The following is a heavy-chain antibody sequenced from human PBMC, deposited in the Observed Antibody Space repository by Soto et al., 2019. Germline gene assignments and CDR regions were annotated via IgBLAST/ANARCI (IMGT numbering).Heavy chain of an antibody. CDR1: GFTFTSNS. D-gene: IGHD2-21*02. CDR2: ITSSSTTI. Sequence: GGSLRLSCAASGFTFTSNSTNWVRQAPGKGLEWISYITSSSTTIYYADSVKGRFTISRDNAKNSVYLQLNSLRDEDTALYYCARGRVGTAYFDYWGQGALVTVSS. CDR3: ARGRVGTAYFDY. V-gene: IGHV3-48*02. J-gene: IGHJ4*02.